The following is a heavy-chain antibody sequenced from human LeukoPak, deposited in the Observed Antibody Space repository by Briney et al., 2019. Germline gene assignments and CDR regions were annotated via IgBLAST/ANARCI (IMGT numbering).Heavy chain of an antibody. CDR2: ISYDGSNK. J-gene: IGHJ4*02. CDR1: GFTFSSYG. CDR3: ARLNTAMANLYFDY. V-gene: IGHV3-30*03. Sequence: PGGSLRLSCAASGFTFSSYGMHWVRQAPGKGLEWVAVISYDGSNKYYADSVKGRFTISRDNAKNSLYPQMNSLRAEDTAVYYCARLNTAMANLYFDYWGQGTLVTVSS. D-gene: IGHD5-18*01.